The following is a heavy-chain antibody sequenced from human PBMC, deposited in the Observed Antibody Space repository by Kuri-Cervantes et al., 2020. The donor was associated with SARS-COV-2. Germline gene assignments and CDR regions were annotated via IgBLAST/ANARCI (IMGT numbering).Heavy chain of an antibody. J-gene: IGHJ4*02. CDR1: GGSISSSSYY. CDR3: ARRSSSWYQANIGWVFDY. V-gene: IGHV4-39*01. D-gene: IGHD6-13*01. CDR2: IYYSGST. Sequence: SETLSLTCTVSGGSISSSSYYCGWIRQPPGKGLEWIGSIYYSGSTYYNPSLKSRVTISVDTSKNQFSLKLSSVTAADTAVYYCARRSSSWYQANIGWVFDYWGQGTLVTVSS.